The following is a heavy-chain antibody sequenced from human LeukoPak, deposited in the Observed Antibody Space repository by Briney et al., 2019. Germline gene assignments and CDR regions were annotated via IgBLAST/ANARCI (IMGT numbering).Heavy chain of an antibody. Sequence: GGSLRLSCAASGFTFSISAMSWVRQAPGKGLEWVSTIGGGGVITYYADSVKGRFTISRDNSKNTLYLQMNSLRAEDTAIYFCAKIMVAAGLGNWGQGTLVIVSS. J-gene: IGHJ4*02. D-gene: IGHD6-13*01. CDR2: IGGGGVIT. CDR3: AKIMVAAGLGN. V-gene: IGHV3-23*01. CDR1: GFTFSISA.